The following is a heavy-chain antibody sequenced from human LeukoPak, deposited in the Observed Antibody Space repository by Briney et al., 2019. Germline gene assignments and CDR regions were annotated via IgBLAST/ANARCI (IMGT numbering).Heavy chain of an antibody. CDR1: GFTFSNCN. Sequence: GGSLRLSCAASGFTFSNCNMNWVRQAPGKGLEWVAFIRYDGSNKYYADSVKGRFTISRDNSKNTLYLQMNSLRAEDTAVYYCARWSRDAFDIWGQGTMVTVSS. D-gene: IGHD5-24*01. J-gene: IGHJ3*02. CDR3: ARWSRDAFDI. V-gene: IGHV3-30*02. CDR2: IRYDGSNK.